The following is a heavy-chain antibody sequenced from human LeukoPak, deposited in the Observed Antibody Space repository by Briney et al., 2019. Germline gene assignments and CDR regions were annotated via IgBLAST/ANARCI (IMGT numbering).Heavy chain of an antibody. CDR2: IYYSGST. D-gene: IGHD3-10*01. V-gene: IGHV4-59*01. CDR1: GGSISSYY. CDR3: ARITELGAFDI. Sequence: SETLSLTCTVSGGSISSYYWSWIRQPPGKGLEWIGYIYYSGSTNYNPSLKSRVTISVDTSKNQFSLKLSSVTAADTAVYYCARITELGAFDIWGQGTMVTVSS. J-gene: IGHJ3*02.